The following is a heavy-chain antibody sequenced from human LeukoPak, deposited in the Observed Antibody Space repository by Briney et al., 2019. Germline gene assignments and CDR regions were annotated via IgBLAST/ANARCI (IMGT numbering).Heavy chain of an antibody. Sequence: GGPLRLSCAASGFTFSSYGMHWVRQAPGKGLEWVAVIWYDGSNKYYADSVKGRFTISRDNSKNTLYLLMNSLRAEDTAVYYCARDYCSGGSCYGGGTDYWGQGTLVTVSS. J-gene: IGHJ4*02. CDR3: ARDYCSGGSCYGGGTDY. CDR1: GFTFSSYG. V-gene: IGHV3-33*01. D-gene: IGHD2-15*01. CDR2: IWYDGSNK.